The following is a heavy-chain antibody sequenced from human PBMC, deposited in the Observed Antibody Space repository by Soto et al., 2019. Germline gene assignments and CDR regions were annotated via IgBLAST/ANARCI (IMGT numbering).Heavy chain of an antibody. CDR3: ARGVTIFGVVTNWFDP. Sequence: LRLSCAASGFTFSSYEMNWVRQAPGKGLEWVSYISSSGSTIYYADSVKGRFTISRDNAKNSLYLQMNSLRAEDTAVYYCARGVTIFGVVTNWFDPWGQGTLVTVSS. V-gene: IGHV3-48*03. CDR1: GFTFSSYE. D-gene: IGHD3-3*01. J-gene: IGHJ5*02. CDR2: ISSSGSTI.